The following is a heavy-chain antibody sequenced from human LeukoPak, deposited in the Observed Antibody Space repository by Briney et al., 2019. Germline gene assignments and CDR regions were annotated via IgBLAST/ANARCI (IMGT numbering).Heavy chain of an antibody. Sequence: GGSLRLSCAASGFTFSSYAMSWVRQAPGKGLEWVSAISGSGGSTYYADSVKGRFTISRDNSKNTLYLQMNGLRAEDTAVYYCAKADYGDYWVYFDYWGQGTLVTVSS. D-gene: IGHD4-17*01. CDR3: AKADYGDYWVYFDY. CDR1: GFTFSSYA. J-gene: IGHJ4*02. CDR2: ISGSGGST. V-gene: IGHV3-23*01.